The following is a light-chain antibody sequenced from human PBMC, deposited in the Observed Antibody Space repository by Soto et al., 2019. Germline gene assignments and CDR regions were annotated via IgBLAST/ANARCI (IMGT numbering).Light chain of an antibody. Sequence: QSVLTQPASVSGSPGQSITISCTGTSSDVGGYNYVSWYQQHPGKAPKLMIYEVNNRPSGVSNRFSGSKSGNTASLTISGLQAEDEADYYCSSYTSSNTPCVFGGGTKLTVL. CDR3: SSYTSSNTPCV. CDR2: EVN. J-gene: IGLJ2*01. CDR1: SSDVGGYNY. V-gene: IGLV2-14*01.